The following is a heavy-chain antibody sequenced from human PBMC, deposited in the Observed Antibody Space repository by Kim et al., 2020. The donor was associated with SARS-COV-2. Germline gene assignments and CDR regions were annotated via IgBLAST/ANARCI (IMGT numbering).Heavy chain of an antibody. D-gene: IGHD6-6*01. J-gene: IGHJ5*02. CDR3: ALGGVQLLGWFDP. V-gene: IGHV1-45*02. CDR1: GYTFTYRY. Sequence: SVKVSCKASGYTFTYRYLHWVRQAPGQALEWMGWITPFNGNTNYAQKFQDRVTITRDRSMSTAYMELSSLRSEDTAVYYCALGGVQLLGWFDPWGQGTL. CDR2: ITPFNGNT.